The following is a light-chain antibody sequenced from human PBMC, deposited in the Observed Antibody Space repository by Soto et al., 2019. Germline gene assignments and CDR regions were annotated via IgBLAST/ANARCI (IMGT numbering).Light chain of an antibody. J-gene: IGLJ1*01. CDR2: DVS. Sequence: QSALTQPRSVSGSPGQSVTISCTGTSSDVGGYNYVSWYQQHPGKAPKLMIYDVSKRPSGVPDRFSGSKSGNTASLTISGLQAEAEPDYYCCSYAGSYYVFGAGTKVTVL. CDR3: CSYAGSYYV. V-gene: IGLV2-11*01. CDR1: SSDVGGYNY.